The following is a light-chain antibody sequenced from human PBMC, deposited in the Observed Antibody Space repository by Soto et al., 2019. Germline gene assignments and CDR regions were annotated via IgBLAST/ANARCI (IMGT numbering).Light chain of an antibody. CDR2: EVN. Sequence: QSPLTHPPSVSLSPGQSVTIACTGTRSDVGSYNRVSWYHQPPGKAPKLLIYEVNNRPWGVPDRFSGSKSGNTASLTISGLQAEDEADYYCSFSTSTYTFVFGTGTKVTVL. CDR3: SFSTSTYTFV. V-gene: IGLV2-18*01. J-gene: IGLJ1*01. CDR1: RSDVGSYNR.